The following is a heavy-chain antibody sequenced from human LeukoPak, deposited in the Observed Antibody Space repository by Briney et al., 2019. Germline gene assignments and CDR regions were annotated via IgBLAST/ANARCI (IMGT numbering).Heavy chain of an antibody. Sequence: PGGSLRLSCAASGFIFSSYEMHWVRQAPGKGLEWVSGIKWDGGRTGYADSVKGRFTISRDNAKNSVYLQMNSLRAEDTALYYCARGGGSGYYYPPFYWGQGTLVTVSS. J-gene: IGHJ4*02. D-gene: IGHD3-22*01. CDR2: IKWDGGRT. CDR3: ARGGGSGYYYPPFY. CDR1: GFIFSSYE. V-gene: IGHV3-20*04.